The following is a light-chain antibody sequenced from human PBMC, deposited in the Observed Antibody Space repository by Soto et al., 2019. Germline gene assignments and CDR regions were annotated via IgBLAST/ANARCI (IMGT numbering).Light chain of an antibody. CDR2: AAS. CDR3: QQSYDTLTWT. Sequence: DLQMTQSPSSLSASVGDRVTITCRASQTIGTYLNWYHQKPGKAPKLLIYAASSLQSGVPSRFSGSGSGTEFTLTISSLQPEDFATYYCQQSYDTLTWTFGQGTKVEIK. J-gene: IGKJ1*01. V-gene: IGKV1-39*01. CDR1: QTIGTY.